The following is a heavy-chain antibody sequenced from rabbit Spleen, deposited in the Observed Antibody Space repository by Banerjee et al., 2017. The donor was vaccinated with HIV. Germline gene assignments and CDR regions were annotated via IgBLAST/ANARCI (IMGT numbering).Heavy chain of an antibody. J-gene: IGHJ6*01. CDR1: GIDFSSDSY. CDR2: IEAGSSGFT. CDR3: ARDSSSSFSSYGMDL. Sequence: QQQLEESGGGLVKPGGTLTLNCKASGIDFSSDSYMCWVCQAPGKGLEWIACIEAGSSGFTYFASWAKGRFTISKTSSTTVTLQMTSLTAADTASYFCARDSSSSFSSYGMDLWGPGTLVTVS. D-gene: IGHD1-1*01. V-gene: IGHV1S45*01.